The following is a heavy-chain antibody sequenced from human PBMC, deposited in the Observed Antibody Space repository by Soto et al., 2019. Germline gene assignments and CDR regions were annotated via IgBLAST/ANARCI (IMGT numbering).Heavy chain of an antibody. CDR3: ARDSRVVRAPSATGY. CDR2: INAGNGNT. Sequence: ASVNVSCKASGYTFTSYAMHWVRQAPGQRLEWMGWINAGNGNTKYSQKFQGRVTITRDTSASTAYMELSSLRSEDTAVYYCARDSRVVRAPSATGYWGQGPLVTVSS. J-gene: IGHJ4*02. D-gene: IGHD2-15*01. V-gene: IGHV1-3*01. CDR1: GYTFTSYA.